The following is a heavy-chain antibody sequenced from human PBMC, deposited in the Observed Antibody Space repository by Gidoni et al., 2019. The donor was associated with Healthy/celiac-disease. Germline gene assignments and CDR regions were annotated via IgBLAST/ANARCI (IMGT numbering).Heavy chain of an antibody. CDR1: GYTFTGYY. Sequence: QVQLVQSGAEVKKPGASVKVSCKASGYTFTGYYMHWVRQAPGQGLEWMGRINPNCGGTNYAQKFQGRVTMTRDTSISTAYMELSRLRSDDTAVYYCARDGDILEWFTASYGMDVWGQGTTVTVSS. CDR3: ARDGDILEWFTASYGMDV. CDR2: INPNCGGT. J-gene: IGHJ6*02. V-gene: IGHV1-2*06. D-gene: IGHD3-3*01.